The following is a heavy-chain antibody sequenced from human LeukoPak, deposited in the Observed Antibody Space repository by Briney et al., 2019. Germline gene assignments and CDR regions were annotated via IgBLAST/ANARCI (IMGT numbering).Heavy chain of an antibody. D-gene: IGHD6-19*01. CDR3: ARKASGWYAFDI. J-gene: IGHJ3*02. CDR2: IYSSGST. Sequence: SETLSLTCAVSGDSISSNYWWSWIRQSPEKGLEWIGYIYSSGSTHQNPSLQSRLTMSVDTSKNQFSLKLSSVTAVDTAVYYCARKASGWYAFDIWGQGTTVTVSS. CDR1: GDSISSNYW. V-gene: IGHV4-28*01.